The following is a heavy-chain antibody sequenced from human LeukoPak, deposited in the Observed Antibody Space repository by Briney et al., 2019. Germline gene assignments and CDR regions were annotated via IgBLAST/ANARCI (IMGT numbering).Heavy chain of an antibody. J-gene: IGHJ5*02. V-gene: IGHV3-49*03. CDR1: GFTFGDYA. CDR2: IRSKAYGGTT. CDR3: TRDEGPGNWNYGGSWFDP. D-gene: IGHD1-7*01. Sequence: GGSLRLSCTASGFTFGDYAMSWFRQAPGKGLEWVGFIRSKAYGGTTEYAASVKGRFTISRDDSKSTAYLQMNSLKTEDTAVYYCTRDEGPGNWNYGGSWFDPWGQGTLVTVSS.